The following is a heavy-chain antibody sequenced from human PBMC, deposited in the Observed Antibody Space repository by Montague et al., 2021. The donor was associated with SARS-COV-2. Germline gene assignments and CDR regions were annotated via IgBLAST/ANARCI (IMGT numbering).Heavy chain of an antibody. Sequence: SLRLSCAASVFTFSSYAMHWVRQAPGKGLEWVAVISYDGSNKYYADSVKGRFTISRDNSKNTLYLQMNSLRAEDTAVYYCARTNSGSYSGAFDIWGQGTMVTVSS. D-gene: IGHD1-26*01. V-gene: IGHV3-30*04. CDR3: ARTNSGSYSGAFDI. J-gene: IGHJ3*02. CDR2: ISYDGSNK. CDR1: VFTFSSYA.